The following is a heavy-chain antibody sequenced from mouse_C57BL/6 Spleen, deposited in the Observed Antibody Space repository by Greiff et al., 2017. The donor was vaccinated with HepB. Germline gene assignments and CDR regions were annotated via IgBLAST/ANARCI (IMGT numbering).Heavy chain of an antibody. D-gene: IGHD1-1*01. J-gene: IGHJ2*01. CDR2: FYPGSGSI. CDR3: ARHEAGGYYYGSREGYFDY. CDR1: GYTFTEYT. V-gene: IGHV1-62-2*01. Sequence: QVQLQQSGAELVKPGASVKLSCKASGYTFTEYTIHWVKQRSGQGLEWIGWFYPGSGSIKYNEKFKDKATLTADKSSSTVYMELSRVTSEDSAVYFCARHEAGGYYYGSREGYFDYWGQGTTLTVSS.